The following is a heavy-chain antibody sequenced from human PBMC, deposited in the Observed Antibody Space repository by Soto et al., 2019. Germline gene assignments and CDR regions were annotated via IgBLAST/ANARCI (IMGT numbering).Heavy chain of an antibody. CDR2: IYYSGST. CDR3: ARHRYGSGSYLLYFDY. V-gene: IGHV4-39*01. CDR1: GGSISSSSYY. D-gene: IGHD3-10*01. Sequence: PSETLSLTCTVSGGSISSSSYYWGWIRQPPGKGLKKTGSIYYSGSTYYNPSLKSRVTISVDTSKNQFSLKLSSVTAADTAVYYCARHRYGSGSYLLYFDYWGQGTLVTVSS. J-gene: IGHJ4*02.